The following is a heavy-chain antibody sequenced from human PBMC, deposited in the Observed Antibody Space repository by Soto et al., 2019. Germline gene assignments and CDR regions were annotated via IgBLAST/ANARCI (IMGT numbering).Heavy chain of an antibody. CDR2: INGRSNYK. J-gene: IGHJ4*02. CDR3: VREDGLVGSNSAFDY. V-gene: IGHV3-21*02. CDR1: GFSFSTYN. D-gene: IGHD1-26*01. Sequence: EVQVVESGGGLVKPGGSLRLSCATSGFSFSTYNMNWVRQAPGKGLEWVSSINGRSNYKYYTDSVKGRFAISRDNPKNPLYLQRDSLRVEDTAVYYCVREDGLVGSNSAFDYWGQGTLVTVSS.